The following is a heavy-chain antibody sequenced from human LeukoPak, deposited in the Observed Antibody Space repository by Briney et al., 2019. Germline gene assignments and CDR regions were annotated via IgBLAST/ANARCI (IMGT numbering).Heavy chain of an antibody. J-gene: IGHJ4*02. CDR3: AKGGTDAYSGYDFFDY. D-gene: IGHD5-12*01. Sequence: GGSLRLSCAASGFTFDDYAMHWVRQAPGKGLEWVSGTSWNSGSIGYADSVKGRFTISRDNAKNSLYLQMNSLRAEDTALYYCAKGGTDAYSGYDFFDYWGQGTLVTVSS. CDR1: GFTFDDYA. V-gene: IGHV3-9*01. CDR2: TSWNSGSI.